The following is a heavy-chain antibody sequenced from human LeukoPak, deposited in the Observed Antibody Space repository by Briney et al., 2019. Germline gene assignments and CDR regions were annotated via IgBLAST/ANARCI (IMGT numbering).Heavy chain of an antibody. Sequence: GGSLRLSCAASGFTFSSYAMSWVRQAPGKGLEWVSSITGSGGSTYYADSVKGRFTISRDNSKNTLYLQMNSLRAEDTAVYYCARLTRTPEHSAYWGQGTLVTVSS. J-gene: IGHJ4*02. CDR1: GFTFSSYA. D-gene: IGHD1-14*01. V-gene: IGHV3-23*01. CDR3: ARLTRTPEHSAY. CDR2: ITGSGGST.